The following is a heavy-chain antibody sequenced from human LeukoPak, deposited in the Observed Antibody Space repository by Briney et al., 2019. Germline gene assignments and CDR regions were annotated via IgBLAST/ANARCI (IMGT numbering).Heavy chain of an antibody. Sequence: GGSLRLSCAASGFTFSSYGMHWVRQAPGKGLEWVAFIRYDGNNKYYADSVKGRFTISRDNSKSTLYLQMNSLRAEDTAVYYCAKDISGSGTAAQLWGQGTLITVSS. D-gene: IGHD3-10*01. J-gene: IGHJ4*02. CDR3: AKDISGSGTAAQL. V-gene: IGHV3-30*02. CDR1: GFTFSSYG. CDR2: IRYDGNNK.